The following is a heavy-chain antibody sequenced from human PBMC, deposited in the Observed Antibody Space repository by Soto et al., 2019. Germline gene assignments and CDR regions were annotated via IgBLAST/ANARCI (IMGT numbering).Heavy chain of an antibody. D-gene: IGHD5-12*01. CDR3: AREGSYSAYNFAHGIQLWSFDF. J-gene: IGHJ4*02. V-gene: IGHV4-4*07. CDR2: IFSSGST. CDR1: GVSISSYY. Sequence: SETLSLTCTFSGVSISSYYWTWIRHPAGKGLELIGRIFSSGSTSFNPSLESRVAMSVDTSKNHFSLNLSSVTAADMAVYYCAREGSYSAYNFAHGIQLWSFDFWGQGALVTVSS.